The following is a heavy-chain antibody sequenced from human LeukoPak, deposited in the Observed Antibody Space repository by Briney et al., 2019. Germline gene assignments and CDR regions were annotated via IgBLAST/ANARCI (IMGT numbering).Heavy chain of an antibody. CDR2: TSGSGGST. Sequence: PGGSLRLSCAASGFTFSSYAMSWVRQAPGKGLEWVSGTSGSGGSTYYTDSVKGRFIISRDNSKNTLYLQMNSLRAEDTAVYYCARDPHPRYCSSTSCYRGRGYFDYWGQGTLVTVSS. J-gene: IGHJ4*02. D-gene: IGHD2-2*02. V-gene: IGHV3-23*01. CDR3: ARDPHPRYCSSTSCYRGRGYFDY. CDR1: GFTFSSYA.